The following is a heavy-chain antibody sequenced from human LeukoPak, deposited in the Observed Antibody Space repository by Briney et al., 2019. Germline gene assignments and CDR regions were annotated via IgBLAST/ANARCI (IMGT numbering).Heavy chain of an antibody. CDR3: ARRSSSWYGWFDP. V-gene: IGHV3-7*01. CDR1: GFTFSSYW. Sequence: PGGSLRLSCAASGFTFSSYWMSWVRQAPGKGLEWVANIRQDGSEKYYVDSVKGRFTISRDNAKNSLYLQMNSLRAEDTAVYYCARRSSSWYGWFDPWGQGTLVTVSS. J-gene: IGHJ5*02. D-gene: IGHD6-13*01. CDR2: IRQDGSEK.